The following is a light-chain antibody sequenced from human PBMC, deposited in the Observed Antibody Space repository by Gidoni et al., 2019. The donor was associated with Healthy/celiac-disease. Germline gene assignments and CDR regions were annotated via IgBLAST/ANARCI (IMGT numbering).Light chain of an antibody. J-gene: IGLJ3*02. CDR1: SSDVGGYNY. CDR3: SSYTSSSTLWV. CDR2: DVS. V-gene: IGLV2-14*03. Sequence: QSALTQPASVSGSPGQSITISCTGTSSDVGGYNYVSWYQQHPGKAPKLMIYDVSNRPSWVSYRFSGSKSGNTASLTISGLQAEDEADYYCSSYTSSSTLWVFGGGTKLTVL.